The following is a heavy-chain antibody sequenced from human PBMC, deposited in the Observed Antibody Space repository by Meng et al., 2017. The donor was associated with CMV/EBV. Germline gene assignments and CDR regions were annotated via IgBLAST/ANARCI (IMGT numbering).Heavy chain of an antibody. D-gene: IGHD2-2*01. CDR1: GFSFSDFW. CDR3: ARMCSTSCYGVDV. V-gene: IGHV3-7*01. CDR2: IKKDGSEK. Sequence: GGSLRLSCAASGFSFSDFWMNWVRQAPGKGLEWVANIKKDGSEKFYVDSVKGRFTISRDNAKNSLYLQMNSLRAEDTAVYYCARMCSTSCYGVDVWGQGTTVTVSS. J-gene: IGHJ6*02.